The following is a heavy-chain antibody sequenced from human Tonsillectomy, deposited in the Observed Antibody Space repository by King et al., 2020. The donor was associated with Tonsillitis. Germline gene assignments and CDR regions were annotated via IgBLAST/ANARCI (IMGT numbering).Heavy chain of an antibody. CDR1: GFTFSSYG. V-gene: IGHV3-33*08. CDR2: IWYDGSNK. Sequence: QLVQSGGGVVQPGRSLRLSCAAFGFTFSSYGMHWVRQAPGKGLEWVAGIWYDGSNKNYADSVKGRFTISRDNSKNTLSLQMNNLRAEDTAVYYCAREIIAAAGIWFDPWGQGTLVTVSS. CDR3: AREIIAAAGIWFDP. D-gene: IGHD6-13*01. J-gene: IGHJ5*02.